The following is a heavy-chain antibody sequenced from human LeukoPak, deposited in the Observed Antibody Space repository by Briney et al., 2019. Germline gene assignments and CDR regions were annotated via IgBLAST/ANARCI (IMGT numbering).Heavy chain of an antibody. V-gene: IGHV4-61*01. CDR2: IYYSGST. J-gene: IGHJ4*02. Sequence: PSETLSLTCTVSGGSVSSGSYYWSWIRQPPGKGLEWIGYIYYSGSTNYNPSLKSRVTISVDTSKNQFSLKRSSVTAADTAVYYCARVLPYSSGLDYWGQGTLVTVSS. D-gene: IGHD6-19*01. CDR3: ARVLPYSSGLDY. CDR1: GGSVSSGSYY.